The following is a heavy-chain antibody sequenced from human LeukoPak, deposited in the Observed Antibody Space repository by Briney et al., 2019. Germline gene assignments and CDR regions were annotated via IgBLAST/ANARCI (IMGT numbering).Heavy chain of an antibody. CDR1: GFTFSSYA. CDR2: ISGSGAAT. CDR3: AKTGNNNEGSFDF. J-gene: IGHJ4*02. D-gene: IGHD1/OR15-1a*01. V-gene: IGHV3-23*01. Sequence: GGSLRLSCATAGFTFSSYAMSWVRQAPGKGLEWVSAISGSGAATYYADSVKVRFTISRDNSKNTLYLQMNSLRAEDTAIYYCAKTGNNNEGSFDFWGQGTLVTVSS.